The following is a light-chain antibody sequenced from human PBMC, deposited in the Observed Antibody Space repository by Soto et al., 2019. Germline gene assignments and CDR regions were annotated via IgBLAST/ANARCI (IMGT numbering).Light chain of an antibody. Sequence: QSALTQPASVSGSPGQSITISCTGTSSDVGGYNDVSWYQQHPGKAPKLMIYDVSNRPSGVSDRFSGSKSGNTASLTISGLQAEDEADYYCRSYTSSSTLGGVFGTGTKLTVL. CDR1: SSDVGGYND. V-gene: IGLV2-14*01. J-gene: IGLJ1*01. CDR3: RSYTSSSTLGGV. CDR2: DVS.